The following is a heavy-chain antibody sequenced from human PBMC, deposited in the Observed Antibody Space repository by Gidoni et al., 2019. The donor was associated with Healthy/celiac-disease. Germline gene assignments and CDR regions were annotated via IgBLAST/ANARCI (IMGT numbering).Heavy chain of an antibody. J-gene: IGHJ6*02. Sequence: QVQLAQSGAEVKKPGSSVKVSCKASGGTYSSYAISWVRQAPGQGLEWMGGIIPIFGTANYAQKFQGRVTITADESTSTAVYYCARGVVVVAATQYYYGMDVWGQGTTVTVSS. CDR2: IIPIFGTA. CDR1: GGTYSSYA. D-gene: IGHD2-15*01. V-gene: IGHV1-69*01. CDR3: YGMDV.